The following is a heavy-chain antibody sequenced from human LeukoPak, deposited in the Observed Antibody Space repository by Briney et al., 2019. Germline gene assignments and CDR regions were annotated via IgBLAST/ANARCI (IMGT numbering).Heavy chain of an antibody. D-gene: IGHD3-22*01. V-gene: IGHV3-30*18. CDR2: ISYDGSNK. CDR3: AKDHSYDSSGNLDY. J-gene: IGHJ4*02. Sequence: GGSLRLSCAASGFTFSSYGMHWVRQAPGKGLEWVAVISYDGSNKYYADSVKGRFTISRDNSKNTLYLQMNSLRAEDTAVYYCAKDHSYDSSGNLDYWGQGTLVTVSS. CDR1: GFTFSSYG.